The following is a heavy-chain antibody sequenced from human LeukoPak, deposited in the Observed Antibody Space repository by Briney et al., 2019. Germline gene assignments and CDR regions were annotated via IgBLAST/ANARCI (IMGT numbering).Heavy chain of an antibody. CDR3: ARSYSNYLHDY. CDR2: IYTSGST. V-gene: IGHV4-4*09. D-gene: IGHD4-11*01. J-gene: IGHJ4*02. CDR1: GGSISSYY. Sequence: SETLSLTCTVSGGSISSYYWSWIRQPPGKGLEWIGYIYTSGSTNYNPSLKSRVTISVDTSKDQFSLKLSSVTAADTAVYYCARSYSNYLHDYWGQGTLVTVSS.